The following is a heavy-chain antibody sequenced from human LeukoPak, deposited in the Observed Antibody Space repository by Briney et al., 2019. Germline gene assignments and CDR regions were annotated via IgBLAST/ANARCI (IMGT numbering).Heavy chain of an antibody. CDR1: GGSISSSPYY. CDR2: IYYSGTT. J-gene: IGHJ5*02. V-gene: IGHV4-39*07. Sequence: SETLSLTCTVSGGSISSSPYYWGWIRQPPGKGLEWIGSIYYSGTTHYNPSLKSRVTISVDTSKNQFSLKLSSVTAADTAVYYCARLYYYGSGSYYNAFDPWGQGTLVTVSS. D-gene: IGHD3-10*01. CDR3: ARLYYYGSGSYYNAFDP.